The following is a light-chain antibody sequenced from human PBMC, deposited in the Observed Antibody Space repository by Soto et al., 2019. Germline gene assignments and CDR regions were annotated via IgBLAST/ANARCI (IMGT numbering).Light chain of an antibody. J-gene: IGLJ2*01. CDR1: SSDVGGYNY. Sequence: QSVLTQPASVSGSPGQSITISCTGTSSDVGGYNYVSWYQQHPGKAPKLMIYDVSNRPSGVSNRFYGSKSGNTASLTISGLQAEDEADYYCSSYTSSSTRVFGGGTKVTVL. V-gene: IGLV2-14*01. CDR2: DVS. CDR3: SSYTSSSTRV.